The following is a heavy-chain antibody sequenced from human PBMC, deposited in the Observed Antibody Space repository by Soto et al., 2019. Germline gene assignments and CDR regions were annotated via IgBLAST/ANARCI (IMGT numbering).Heavy chain of an antibody. D-gene: IGHD1-26*01. CDR1: GFTFNNKW. Sequence: EVQLVESGGGLVQPGGSLRLSCTASGFTFNNKWMHWVRQAPGKGLVWVSRIDGYSTTTNYADSVKGRFTISRDNAKNTMFLHVNSLTDEDMAVYYCASGGAMGVDYWGQGTLVTVSS. J-gene: IGHJ4*02. CDR2: IDGYSTTT. V-gene: IGHV3-74*01. CDR3: ASGGAMGVDY.